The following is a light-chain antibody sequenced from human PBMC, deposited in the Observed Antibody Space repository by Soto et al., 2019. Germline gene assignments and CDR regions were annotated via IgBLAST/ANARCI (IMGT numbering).Light chain of an antibody. V-gene: IGLV2-14*01. CDR2: EVS. J-gene: IGLJ1*01. CDR3: RSYTSSSTYV. Sequence: QYMLTQPASVSGSPGQSITISCTGTSSDVGGYNYVSWYQQHPGKAPKLMIYEVSLRPSGVSNRFSGSKSGNTASLTISGLQAEDEADYYCRSYTSSSTYVFGTGTKVTVL. CDR1: SSDVGGYNY.